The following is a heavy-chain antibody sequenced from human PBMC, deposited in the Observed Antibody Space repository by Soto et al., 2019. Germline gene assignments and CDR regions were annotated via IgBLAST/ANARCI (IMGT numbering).Heavy chain of an antibody. CDR3: AKFLVETGGSSGSPWYFDC. Sequence: EVHLLESGGGLVQPGGSLRLSCAASGFTFSSYAMSWVSQAPGKGLEWVSAISGSGGTTYYADSVKGRFTISRDNSKNTLYLQMNSLRAEDTAVHYYAKFLVETGGSSGSPWYFDCWGQGALVTVSS. CDR2: ISGSGGTT. CDR1: GFTFSSYA. J-gene: IGHJ4*02. D-gene: IGHD6-25*01. V-gene: IGHV3-23*01.